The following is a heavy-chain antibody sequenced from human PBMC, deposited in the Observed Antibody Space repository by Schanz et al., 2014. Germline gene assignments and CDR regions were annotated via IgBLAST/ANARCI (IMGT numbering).Heavy chain of an antibody. V-gene: IGHV3-11*05. Sequence: QVYLVESGGDLVKPGGSLRLSCAASGFTFSDYYMAWIRQAPGKGLEWVSHISGSSIHKNYADSVKGRFSISRDNGETSVYLQINSLRVEDTAVYYCARFLARYQYYGVAVWGQGTTVNGSS. J-gene: IGHJ6*02. CDR1: GFTFSDYY. CDR2: ISGSSIHK. CDR3: ARFLARYQYYGVAV. D-gene: IGHD3-3*01.